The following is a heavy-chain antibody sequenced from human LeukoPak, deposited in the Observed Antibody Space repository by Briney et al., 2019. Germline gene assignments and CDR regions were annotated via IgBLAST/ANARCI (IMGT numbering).Heavy chain of an antibody. V-gene: IGHV3-21*01. Sequence: TGGSLRLSCAASGFTFSSYSMNWVRQAPGKGLEWVSSISSSSSYIYYADSVKGRFTISRDNAKNSLYLQMNSLRAEDTAVYYCAKDRGLYYYDSSALDYWGQGTLVTVSS. D-gene: IGHD3-22*01. CDR3: AKDRGLYYYDSSALDY. CDR1: GFTFSSYS. J-gene: IGHJ4*02. CDR2: ISSSSSYI.